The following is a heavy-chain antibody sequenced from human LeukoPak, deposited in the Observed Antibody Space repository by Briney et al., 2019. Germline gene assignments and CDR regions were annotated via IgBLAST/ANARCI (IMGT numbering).Heavy chain of an antibody. J-gene: IGHJ5*02. D-gene: IGHD3-10*01. V-gene: IGHV1-18*01. Sequence: GASVKVSCKASGYTFTSYGISWVRQAPGQGLEWMGWISAYNGNTNYAQKLQGRVTMTTDTSTSTAYMELRSLRSDDTAVYYCARDWVVRGVMKGTNWFDPWGQGTLVTVSS. CDR2: ISAYNGNT. CDR3: ARDWVVRGVMKGTNWFDP. CDR1: GYTFTSYG.